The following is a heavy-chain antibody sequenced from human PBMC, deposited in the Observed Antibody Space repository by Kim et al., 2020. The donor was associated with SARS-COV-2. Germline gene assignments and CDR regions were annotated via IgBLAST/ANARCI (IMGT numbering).Heavy chain of an antibody. CDR3: ARVLAHYYDSSGYYPDAFDI. J-gene: IGHJ3*02. CDR2: ISSSSSYI. Sequence: GGSLRLSCAASGFTFSSYSMNWVRQAPGKGLEWVSSISSSSSYIYYADSVKGRFTISRDNAKNSLYLQMNSLRAEDTAVYYCARVLAHYYDSSGYYPDAFDIWGQGTMVTVSS. CDR1: GFTFSSYS. V-gene: IGHV3-21*01. D-gene: IGHD3-22*01.